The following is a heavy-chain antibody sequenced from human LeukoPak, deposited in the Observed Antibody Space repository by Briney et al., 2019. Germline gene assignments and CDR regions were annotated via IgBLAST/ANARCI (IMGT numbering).Heavy chain of an antibody. CDR1: GYTFTGYY. D-gene: IGHD3-22*01. J-gene: IGHJ4*02. CDR2: INPNSGGT. Sequence: ASVKVSCKASGYTFTGYYMHWVRQAPGQGLEWMGWINPNSGGTNYAQKFQGRVTMTRDTSISTAYMELSRLRSDDTAVCYCARRNYYDSSGQSPPIYYFDYWGQGTLVTVSS. V-gene: IGHV1-2*02. CDR3: ARRNYYDSSGQSPPIYYFDY.